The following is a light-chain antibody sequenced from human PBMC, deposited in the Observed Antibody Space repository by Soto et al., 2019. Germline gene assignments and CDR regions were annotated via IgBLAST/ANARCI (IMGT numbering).Light chain of an antibody. CDR3: SSHSSSGTLEV. J-gene: IGLJ2*01. CDR2: DVY. Sequence: QSVLTQPASVSGSPGQSITISCAGTSSDVGGSNYVSWYQQHPGKAPKLMIYDVYNRPSGISNRFSGSKSGNTASLTISGXXAXDXXXYYCSSHSSSGTLEVFGAGTKVTVL. V-gene: IGLV2-14*03. CDR1: SSDVGGSNY.